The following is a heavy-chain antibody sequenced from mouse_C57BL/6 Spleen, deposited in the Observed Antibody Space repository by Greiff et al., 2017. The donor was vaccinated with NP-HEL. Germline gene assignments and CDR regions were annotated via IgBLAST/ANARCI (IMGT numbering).Heavy chain of an antibody. V-gene: IGHV1-19*01. CDR2: INPYNGGT. CDR3: ASPSYPSDAMDY. D-gene: IGHD2-10*01. Sequence: VQLQQSGPVLVKPGASVKMSCKASGYTFTDYYMNWVKQSHGKSLEWIGVINPYNGGTSYNQKFKGKATLTVDKSSSTAYMELNSLTSEDSAVYYCASPSYPSDAMDYWGQGTSVTVSS. CDR1: GYTFTDYY. J-gene: IGHJ4*01.